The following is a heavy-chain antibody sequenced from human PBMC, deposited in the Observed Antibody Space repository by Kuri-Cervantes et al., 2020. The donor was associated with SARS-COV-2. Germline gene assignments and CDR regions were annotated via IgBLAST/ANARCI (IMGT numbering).Heavy chain of an antibody. D-gene: IGHD6-19*01. V-gene: IGHV3-9*01. CDR2: ISWNSGSI. J-gene: IGHJ6*02. CDR1: GFTFDDYA. Sequence: GGSLRLSCAASGFTFDDYAMHWVRQAPGKGLEWVSGISWNSGSIGYADSVKGRFTISRDNAKNSLYLQMNSLRAEDTAVYYCARDLRGSGSLDVWGQGTTVTVSS. CDR3: ARDLRGSGSLDV.